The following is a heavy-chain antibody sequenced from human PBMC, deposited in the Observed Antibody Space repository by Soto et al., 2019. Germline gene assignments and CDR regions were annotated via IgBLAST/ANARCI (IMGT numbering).Heavy chain of an antibody. D-gene: IGHD2-15*01. Sequence: QVQLVESGGGLVKPGGSLRLSCEASGFTFSDFYMSWVRQAPGKGLEWVSSITKSGGTTYYADSVKGRLTISRDNAKNSLWLQMNSLRAEDTAVYYCARETPLVAITPEFDYWGQGILVTVSS. V-gene: IGHV3-11*01. CDR1: GFTFSDFY. CDR2: ITKSGGTT. J-gene: IGHJ4*02. CDR3: ARETPLVAITPEFDY.